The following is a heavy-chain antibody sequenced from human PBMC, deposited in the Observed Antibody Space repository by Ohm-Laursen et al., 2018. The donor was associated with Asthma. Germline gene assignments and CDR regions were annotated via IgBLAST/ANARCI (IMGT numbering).Heavy chain of an antibody. CDR3: AFYGSGRVNWFDP. Sequence: GASVKVSCKASGGTFSSYAISWVRQAPGQGLEWMGGIIPIFGTANYAQKFQGRVTITADESTSTAYMELSSLRSEDTAVYYCAFYGSGRVNWFDPWGQGTLVTVSS. V-gene: IGHV1-69*13. CDR1: GGTFSSYA. D-gene: IGHD3-10*01. CDR2: IIPIFGTA. J-gene: IGHJ5*02.